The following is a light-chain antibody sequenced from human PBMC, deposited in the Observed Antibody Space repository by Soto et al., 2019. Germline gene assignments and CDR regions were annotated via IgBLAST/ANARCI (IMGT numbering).Light chain of an antibody. V-gene: IGKV1-27*01. CDR3: QKYNTAPIFT. Sequence: DIQMTQSPSSLSASVGDRVTITCRASQGISDYLAWYQQKPGKIPKLLIYGASTLQSGVPSRFSGSGSGTDFTLTISSLQPEDVATYYCQKYNTAPIFTFGPGTKLDIK. J-gene: IGKJ3*01. CDR2: GAS. CDR1: QGISDY.